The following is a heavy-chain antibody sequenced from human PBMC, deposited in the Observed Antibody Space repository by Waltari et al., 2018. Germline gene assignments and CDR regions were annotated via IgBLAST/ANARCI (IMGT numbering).Heavy chain of an antibody. CDR3: ARIGEWELLGAVDY. V-gene: IGHV4-34*01. CDR1: AGSFSDSF. D-gene: IGHD1-26*01. CDR2: INPSGKN. Sequence: VRLQQWGTELLQSSETLSLTCAVYAGSFSDSFSSWIRQSPGKGLEWIGEINPSGKNDYNPSLKSRVFISVDPSKNQFSLKLSSVTAADTAVYYCARIGEWELLGAVDYWGQGTLVTVSS. J-gene: IGHJ4*02.